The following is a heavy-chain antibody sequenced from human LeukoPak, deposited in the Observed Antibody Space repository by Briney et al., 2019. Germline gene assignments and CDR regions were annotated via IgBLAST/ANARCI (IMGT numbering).Heavy chain of an antibody. J-gene: IGHJ4*02. D-gene: IGHD3-22*01. V-gene: IGHV1-18*01. Sequence: GASVKVSCKASGYTFTNYGISWVRQAPGQGLEWMGWISAYNGNTNYAQKVQGRVTMTTDTSTSTAYMELRSLRSDDTAVYYCARLYDSSGGVYFDYWGQGTLVTVSS. CDR1: GYTFTNYG. CDR3: ARLYDSSGGVYFDY. CDR2: ISAYNGNT.